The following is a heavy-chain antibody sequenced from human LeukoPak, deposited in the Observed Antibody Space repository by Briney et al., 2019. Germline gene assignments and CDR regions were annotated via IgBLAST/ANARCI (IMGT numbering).Heavy chain of an antibody. CDR3: ARDWPAARYYFDY. D-gene: IGHD2-2*01. Sequence: PGGSLRLSCAASGFTFTSSWMHWVRQVPGKGLVWVSRINSDGSFTNYADSVKGRFTISRDNAKSTLYLQMNSLRVEDTAVYFCARDWPAARYYFDYWGQGTLVSVSS. V-gene: IGHV3-74*01. CDR2: INSDGSFT. CDR1: GFTFTSSW. J-gene: IGHJ4*02.